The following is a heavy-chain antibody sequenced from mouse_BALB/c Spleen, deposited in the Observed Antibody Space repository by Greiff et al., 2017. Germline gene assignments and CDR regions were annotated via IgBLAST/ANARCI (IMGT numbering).Heavy chain of an antibody. CDR1: GYTFTDYA. Sequence: VQLQQSGPELVRPGVSVKISCTGSGYTFTDYAMHWVKQSHAKSLEWIGVISTYYGNTNYNQKFKGKATMTVDKSSSTAYMELARLTSEDSAIYYCARGGDDGPFAYWGQGTLVTVSA. V-gene: IGHV1-67*01. CDR3: ARGGDDGPFAY. D-gene: IGHD2-3*01. CDR2: ISTYYGNT. J-gene: IGHJ3*01.